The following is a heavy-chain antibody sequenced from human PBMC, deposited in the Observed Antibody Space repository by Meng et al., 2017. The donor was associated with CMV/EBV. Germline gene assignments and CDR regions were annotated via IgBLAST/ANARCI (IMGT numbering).Heavy chain of an antibody. CDR2: IYPSGTA. D-gene: IGHD2/OR15-2a*01. Sequence: GSLRLSCSVSGHPISSGYFWGWIRQAPGKGLEWIGSIYPSGTAFYNPSLKSRVTISADTSNNRFSLRLSLVTAADTALYYCAKMATRTTYWTGSDGFDVWGQGTRVTVSS. CDR3: AKMATRTTYWTGSDGFDV. J-gene: IGHJ3*01. CDR1: GHPISSGYF. V-gene: IGHV4-38-2*01.